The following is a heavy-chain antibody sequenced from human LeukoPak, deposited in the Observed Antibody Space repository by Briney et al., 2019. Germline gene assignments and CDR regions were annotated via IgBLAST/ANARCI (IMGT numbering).Heavy chain of an antibody. D-gene: IGHD4-17*01. CDR3: ARHGPPTASLCSFDI. J-gene: IGHJ3*02. V-gene: IGHV5-10-1*01. CDR2: IDPSDSYS. Sequence: PGESLKISCKGSGYSFTTYWISWVRQMPGKGLEWMGRIDPSDSYSNISPSFQGHVAISGDKSTSTAYLQWSSLKASDTAMYYCARHGPPTASLCSFDIWGQGTMVTVSS. CDR1: GYSFTTYW.